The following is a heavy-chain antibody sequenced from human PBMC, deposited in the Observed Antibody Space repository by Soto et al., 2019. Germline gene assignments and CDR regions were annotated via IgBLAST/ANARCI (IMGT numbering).Heavy chain of an antibody. D-gene: IGHD6-13*01. CDR2: ISGIGGST. J-gene: IGHJ4*02. Sequence: EVQLLESGGGLVQPGGSLRLSCAASGFTFTDYALSWVRQAPGKGLEWVATISGIGGSTYLADSVKGRLSISRDNSKNTVSLLMTSLRAEDTAVSFCARGSSGYISSWYYFDYWGPGTLVTVSS. V-gene: IGHV3-23*01. CDR3: ARGSSGYISSWYYFDY. CDR1: GFTFTDYA.